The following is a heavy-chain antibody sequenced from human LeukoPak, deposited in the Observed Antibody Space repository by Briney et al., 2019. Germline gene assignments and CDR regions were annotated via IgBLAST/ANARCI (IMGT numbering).Heavy chain of an antibody. CDR3: TKRAAPKQWLVPFDY. V-gene: IGHV3-9*01. D-gene: IGHD6-19*01. CDR2: VSYNSGTI. J-gene: IGHJ4*02. CDR1: GFTFDDYD. Sequence: GGSLRLSCAASGFTFDDYDMHWVRQAPGKGLEWVSGVSYNSGTIVYADSVRGRFTISRDSAKNSLYLQMNSLRAEDSALYYCTKRAAPKQWLVPFDYWGQGTLVTVSS.